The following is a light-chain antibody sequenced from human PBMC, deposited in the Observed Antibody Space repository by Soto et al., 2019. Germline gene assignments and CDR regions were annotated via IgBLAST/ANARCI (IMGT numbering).Light chain of an antibody. J-gene: IGKJ2*01. Sequence: EIVLTQSPGTLSLSPGEGATLSCRASQSIYNNYLAWYQQKPGQPPRLLISGASSRATGIPDRFSGSGSGTDFTLTISRLESEDFAVYYCQRYGSSPPHTFGQGTKLEMK. CDR2: GAS. CDR1: QSIYNNY. V-gene: IGKV3-20*01. CDR3: QRYGSSPPHT.